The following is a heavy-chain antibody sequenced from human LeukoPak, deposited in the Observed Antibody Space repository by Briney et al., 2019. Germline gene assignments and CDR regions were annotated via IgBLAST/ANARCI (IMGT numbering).Heavy chain of an antibody. CDR3: ARDLAMVRGVIDWYFDL. V-gene: IGHV3-48*03. Sequence: GGSLRLSCAASGFTFSSYAMNWVRQAPGRGLEWVSYISSSGSTIYYADSVKGRFTISRDNAKNSLYLQMDSLRAEDTAVYYCARDLAMVRGVIDWYFDLWGRGTLVTVSS. J-gene: IGHJ2*01. CDR1: GFTFSSYA. D-gene: IGHD3-10*01. CDR2: ISSSGSTI.